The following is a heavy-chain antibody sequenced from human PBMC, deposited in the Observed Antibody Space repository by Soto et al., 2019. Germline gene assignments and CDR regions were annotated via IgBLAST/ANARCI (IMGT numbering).Heavy chain of an antibody. CDR3: XXXXXXXWGGSPFDY. D-gene: IGHD5-12*01. Sequence: EVQLLESGGGLVQPGGSLRLSCAASGFTFNNYGMWWVRQAPGKGLEWLSGLNGSGGRTYYAATVKGRFTISRDNYKNXXXXXXXXXXXXXXXXXXXXXXXXXXWGGSPFDYWGQGTLVTVSS. V-gene: IGHV3-23*01. CDR1: GFTFNNYG. J-gene: IGHJ4*02. CDR2: LNGSGGRT.